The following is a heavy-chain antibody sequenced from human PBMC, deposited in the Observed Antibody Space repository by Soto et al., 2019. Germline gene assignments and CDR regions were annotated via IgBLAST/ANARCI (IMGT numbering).Heavy chain of an antibody. V-gene: IGHV1-46*04. J-gene: IGHJ6*02. D-gene: IGHD1-26*01. CDR3: ARGWGRVVYAMDV. CDR1: GYTFTSYY. CDR2: INPVGGST. Sequence: QVQLVQSGAEVMKPGASVRVSCKASGYTFTSYYIHWVRQAPGQGLEWVSIINPVGGSTNYAQKLQGRVTVTRDTSTSTVHMELSSLRSEDTAVYYCARGWGRVVYAMDVWGQGTTVTVSS.